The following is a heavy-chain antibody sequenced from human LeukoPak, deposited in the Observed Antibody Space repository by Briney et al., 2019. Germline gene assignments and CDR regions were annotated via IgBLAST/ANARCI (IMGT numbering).Heavy chain of an antibody. D-gene: IGHD1-14*01. Sequence: SENLCLTCTVSGGSISSYSRSWIRQPPGKGLEWIGYIYYSGSTKYNPSPNSRVTISVDTSKDQFSLKLSSVTAADTAVYYCARRNSVTVAFDYWGQGTLVTVSS. CDR2: IYYSGST. V-gene: IGHV4-59*01. J-gene: IGHJ4*02. CDR3: ARRNSVTVAFDY. CDR1: GGSISSYS.